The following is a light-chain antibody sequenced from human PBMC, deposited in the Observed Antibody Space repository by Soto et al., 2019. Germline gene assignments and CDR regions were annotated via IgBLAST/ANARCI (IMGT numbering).Light chain of an antibody. Sequence: QSVLTQPPSASGSPGQSVTISCTGTSIDVGGYNYVSWYQHHPGKAPKLMIYGVNKRPSGVPDRFSGSKSGNTASLTVSGLQAEDEADYYCSSYAGSNNFVVFGGGTQLTVL. CDR3: SSYAGSNNFVV. CDR2: GVN. J-gene: IGLJ2*01. V-gene: IGLV2-8*01. CDR1: SIDVGGYNY.